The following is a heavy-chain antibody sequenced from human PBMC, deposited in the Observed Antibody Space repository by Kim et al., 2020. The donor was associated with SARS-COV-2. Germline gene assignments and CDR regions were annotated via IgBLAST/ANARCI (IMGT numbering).Heavy chain of an antibody. CDR3: ARDEGRKSMIVVVRGDY. J-gene: IGHJ4*02. V-gene: IGHV3-48*03. D-gene: IGHD3-22*01. CDR1: GFTFSSYE. CDR2: ISSSGSTI. Sequence: GGSLRLSCAASGFTFSSYEMNWVRQAPGKGLEWVSYISSSGSTIYYADSVKGRFTISRDNAKNSLYLQMNSLRAEDTAVYYCARDEGRKSMIVVVRGDYWGQGTLVTVSS.